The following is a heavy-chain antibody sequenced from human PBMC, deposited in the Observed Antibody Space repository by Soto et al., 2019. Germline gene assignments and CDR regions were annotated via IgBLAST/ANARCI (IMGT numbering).Heavy chain of an antibody. D-gene: IGHD2-2*01. CDR3: VRLGYCIPTSCYARTHDRDV. CDR1: GGTFSSYA. V-gene: IGHV1-69*13. CDR2: IIPIFGTA. J-gene: IGHJ6*02. Sequence: SVKVFCKASGGTFSSYAISWVRQAPGQGLEWMGGIIPIFGTANYAQKFQGRVTITADESTSTAYMELSSLRSEDTAVYYCVRLGYCIPTSCYARTHDRDVLGQGTTVTVSS.